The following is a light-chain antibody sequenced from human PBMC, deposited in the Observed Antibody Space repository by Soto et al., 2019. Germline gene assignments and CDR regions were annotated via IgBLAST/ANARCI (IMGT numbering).Light chain of an antibody. V-gene: IGKV3-20*01. Sequence: EIVLTQSPGTLSLSPGERATLSCRASQSVSSSYLARYQQKPGQAPRLLIYGASSRATGIPDRFSGSGSGTEFTLTISRLEPEDFALYYCQQYGSSPITFGQGTRLEIK. CDR3: QQYGSSPIT. CDR1: QSVSSSY. CDR2: GAS. J-gene: IGKJ5*01.